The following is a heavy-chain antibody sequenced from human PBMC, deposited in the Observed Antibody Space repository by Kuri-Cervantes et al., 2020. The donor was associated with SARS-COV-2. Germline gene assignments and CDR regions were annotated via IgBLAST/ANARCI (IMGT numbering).Heavy chain of an antibody. D-gene: IGHD6-13*01. CDR3: ARHQAGYSSSWYWSGHHNWFDP. CDR2: INHSGNT. V-gene: IGHV4-34*01. Sequence: SETLSLTCAVYGGSFSDYYWSWVRQPPGKGLEWIGEINHSGNTNYDPSLKSRVTISVDTSKNQFSLKLSSVTAADTAVYYCARHQAGYSSSWYWSGHHNWFDPWGQGTLVTVSS. CDR1: GGSFSDYY. J-gene: IGHJ5*02.